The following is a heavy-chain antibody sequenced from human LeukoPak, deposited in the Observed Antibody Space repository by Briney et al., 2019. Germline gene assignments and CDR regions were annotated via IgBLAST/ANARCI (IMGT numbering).Heavy chain of an antibody. D-gene: IGHD3-3*01. J-gene: IGHJ4*02. CDR3: ARVREWSQLDY. CDR1: GVTVSSGSYY. CDR2: IYYSGST. Sequence: SETLSLTCTVSGVTVSSGSYYWSWIRQPPGKGLEWIGYIYYSGSTNYNPSLKSRVTISVDTSKNQFSLKLSSVTAADTAVYYCARVREWSQLDYWGQGTLVTVSS. V-gene: IGHV4-61*01.